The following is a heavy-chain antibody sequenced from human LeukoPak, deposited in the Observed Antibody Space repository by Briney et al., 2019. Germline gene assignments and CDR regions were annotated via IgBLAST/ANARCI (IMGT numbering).Heavy chain of an antibody. J-gene: IGHJ5*02. CDR1: GFTFSSYE. CDR2: ITSSSSYI. D-gene: IGHD7-27*01. V-gene: IGHV3-21*01. CDR3: ARDYSKRGNWEIQGDP. Sequence: AGGSLRLSCAASGFTFSSYEMNWVRQAPGKGLEWVSSITSSSSYIYYADSVKGRFTISRDNAKNPLYLQMNSLRAEDTAVYYCARDYSKRGNWEIQGDPWGQGTLVTVSS.